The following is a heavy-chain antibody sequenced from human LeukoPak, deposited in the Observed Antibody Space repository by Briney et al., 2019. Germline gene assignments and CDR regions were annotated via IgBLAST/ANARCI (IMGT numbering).Heavy chain of an antibody. CDR3: ALLLRSGWYVDGMDV. J-gene: IGHJ6*02. CDR1: GYTFTSYG. Sequence: ASVKVSCKASGYTFTSYGISWVRQAPGQGLEWMGWISAYNGNTNYAQKLQGRVTMTTDTSTSTAYMELRSLGSDDTAVYYCALLLRSGWYVDGMDVWGQGTTVTVSS. CDR2: ISAYNGNT. D-gene: IGHD6-19*01. V-gene: IGHV1-18*01.